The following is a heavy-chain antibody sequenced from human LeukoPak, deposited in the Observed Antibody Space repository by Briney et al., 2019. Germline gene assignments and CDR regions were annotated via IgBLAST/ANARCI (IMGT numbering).Heavy chain of an antibody. V-gene: IGHV3-7*01. CDR3: ARGGEYSYGFPHYYYGMDV. D-gene: IGHD5-18*01. J-gene: IGHJ6*02. Sequence: GGSLRLSCAASGFTFSSYWMSWVRQAPGKGLEWVANIKQDGSEKYYVDSVKGRFTISRDNAKNSLYLQMNSLRAEDTAVYYCARGGEYSYGFPHYYYGMDVWGQGTTVTVSS. CDR2: IKQDGSEK. CDR1: GFTFSSYW.